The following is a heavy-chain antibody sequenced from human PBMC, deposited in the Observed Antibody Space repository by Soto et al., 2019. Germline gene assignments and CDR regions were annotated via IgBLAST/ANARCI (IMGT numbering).Heavy chain of an antibody. CDR1: GGTFSSYA. D-gene: IGHD2-15*01. V-gene: IGHV1-69*12. CDR2: IIPIFRTA. J-gene: IGHJ6*02. Sequence: QVQLVQSGAEVKKPGSSVKVSCKASGGTFSSYAISWVRQAPGQGLEWMGGIIPIFRTADYAQKVQGRVTITAAESTSRAYMELSRLRSEDTAVYYCASVETQRYSYGMDVWGQGTTVTVSS. CDR3: ASVETQRYSYGMDV.